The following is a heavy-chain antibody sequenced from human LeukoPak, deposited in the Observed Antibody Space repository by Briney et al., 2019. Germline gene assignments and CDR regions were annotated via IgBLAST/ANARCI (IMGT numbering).Heavy chain of an antibody. Sequence: PGGSLRLSCAASGFTFSDYYMTWIRQAPGKGLEWVSHISSSDNSDSTIHYADSVTGRFTISRDHAKSSLYLQMNSLGAEDTAVYYCARLRRYCSTSTCQYYYYYMDVWGKGTTVTVSS. CDR3: ARLRRYCSTSTCQYYYYYMDV. CDR2: ISSSDNSDSTI. J-gene: IGHJ6*03. D-gene: IGHD2-2*01. CDR1: GFTFSDYY. V-gene: IGHV3-11*04.